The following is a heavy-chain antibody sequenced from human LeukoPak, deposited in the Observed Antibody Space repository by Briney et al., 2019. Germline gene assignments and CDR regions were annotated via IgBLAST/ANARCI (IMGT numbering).Heavy chain of an antibody. V-gene: IGHV4-59*01. J-gene: IGHJ4*02. D-gene: IGHD5-12*01. CDR1: GGSISSYY. Sequence: SETLSLTCTVSGGSISSYYWSWIRQPPGKGLEWIGYIYYSGSTNYNPSLKSRVTISVDTSKNQFSLKLSSVTAADTAVYYCAREGGSRGFDYWGQGTLVTVSS. CDR3: AREGGSRGFDY. CDR2: IYYSGST.